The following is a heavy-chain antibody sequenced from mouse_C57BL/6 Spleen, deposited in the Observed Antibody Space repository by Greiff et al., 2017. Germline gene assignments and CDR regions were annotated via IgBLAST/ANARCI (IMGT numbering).Heavy chain of an antibody. D-gene: IGHD1-1*01. J-gene: IGHJ2*01. Sequence: VQLQQPGAELVKPGASVKLSCKASGYTFTSYWMHWVKQRPGQGLEWIGEIDPSDSNTNYNKKFKGKATLTVDTSSSTAYMQLSSLTSEDSAVYYCARSAATVVAFAYWGQGTPLTVSS. V-gene: IGHV1-50*01. CDR2: IDPSDSNT. CDR1: GYTFTSYW. CDR3: ARSAATVVAFAY.